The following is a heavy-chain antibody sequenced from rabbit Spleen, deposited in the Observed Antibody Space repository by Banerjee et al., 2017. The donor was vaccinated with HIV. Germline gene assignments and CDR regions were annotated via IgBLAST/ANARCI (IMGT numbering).Heavy chain of an antibody. D-gene: IGHD1-1*01. J-gene: IGHJ6*01. CDR2: IDIGSSGFT. V-gene: IGHV1S45*01. CDR1: GVSLNDKDV. CDR3: ARDTSSSFSSYGMDL. Sequence: EQLEESGGGLVKPEGSLTLTCKASGVSLNDKDVMCWVRQAPGKGLEWIACIDIGSSGFTYFASWAKGRFTISKTSSTTVTLQMTSLTAADTATYFCARDTSSSFSSYGMDLWGQGTLVTVS.